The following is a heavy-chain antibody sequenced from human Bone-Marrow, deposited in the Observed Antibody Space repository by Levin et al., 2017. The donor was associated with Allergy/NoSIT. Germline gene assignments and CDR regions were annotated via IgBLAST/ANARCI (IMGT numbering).Heavy chain of an antibody. CDR1: GYVFTSYY. V-gene: IGHV1-2*02. CDR2: MNARSGGT. J-gene: IGHJ4*02. CDR3: VRSRSYYFDS. Sequence: GESLKISCKPSGYVFTSYYLAWVRQAPGQGLEWVGWMNARSGGTKYAQKFEGRVSLTRDASISTAYMELSGLTSDDTALYFCVRSRSYYFDSWGQGTLVSVSS.